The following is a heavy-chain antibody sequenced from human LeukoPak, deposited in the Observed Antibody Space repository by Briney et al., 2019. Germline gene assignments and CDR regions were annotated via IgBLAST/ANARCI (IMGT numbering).Heavy chain of an antibody. CDR2: INHSGSA. CDR1: GGSFSGYY. V-gene: IGHV4-34*01. Sequence: PSETLSLTCAVYGGSFSGYYWNWIRQSPGKGLEWIGEINHSGSANYNPSLKSRVTILVDTSKKQFSLKLSSVTAADTTVYYCARGFGSGWSTLFDYWGQGTLVTVSS. D-gene: IGHD6-19*01. J-gene: IGHJ4*02. CDR3: ARGFGSGWSTLFDY.